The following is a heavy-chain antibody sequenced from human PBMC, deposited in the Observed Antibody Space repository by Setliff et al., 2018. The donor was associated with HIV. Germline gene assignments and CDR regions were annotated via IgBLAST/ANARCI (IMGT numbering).Heavy chain of an antibody. CDR1: DDSINDYY. CDR3: ARISSRTASSGILFDH. V-gene: IGHV4-4*09. Sequence: PSETLSLTCTVSDDSINDYYWSWLRQPPGKGLEWIGYIYKTGTTRYSPSLESRVTISIDTYRNHFSLNLKSVTAADTAIYYCARISSRTASSGILFDHWGQGTLVTVSS. D-gene: IGHD2-8*02. CDR2: IYKTGTT. J-gene: IGHJ4*02.